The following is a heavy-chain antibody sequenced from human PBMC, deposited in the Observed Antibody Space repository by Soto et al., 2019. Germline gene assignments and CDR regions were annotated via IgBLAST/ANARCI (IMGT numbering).Heavy chain of an antibody. CDR1: GFTFSSYA. CDR2: ISGSGGST. J-gene: IGHJ3*02. D-gene: IGHD2-21*01. Sequence: PGGSLRLSCAASGFTFSSYAMSWVRQAPGKGLEWVSAISGSGGSTYYADSVKGRFTISRDNSKNTLYLQMNSLRAEDTAVYYSLSYCGDLRCPEAFDIWGQGTMVTVS. V-gene: IGHV3-23*01. CDR3: LSYCGDLRCPEAFDI.